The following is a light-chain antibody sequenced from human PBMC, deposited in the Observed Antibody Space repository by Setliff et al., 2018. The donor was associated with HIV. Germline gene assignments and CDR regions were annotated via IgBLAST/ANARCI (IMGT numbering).Light chain of an antibody. CDR2: GVT. J-gene: IGLJ2*01. Sequence: QSALAQPASVSGSPGQSITISCTGTSSDVGTYNFVSWYQQQPGKAPKLVIYGVTKRPSGVSNRFSGSRSGNTASLTISGLQAEDEADYYCCSFAGSSTWVFGGGTK. CDR1: SSDVGTYNF. V-gene: IGLV2-23*02. CDR3: CSFAGSSTWV.